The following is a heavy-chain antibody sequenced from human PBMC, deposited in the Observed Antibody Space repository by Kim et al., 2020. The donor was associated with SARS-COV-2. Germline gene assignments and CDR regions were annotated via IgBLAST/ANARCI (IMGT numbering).Heavy chain of an antibody. CDR1: GYSFISYW. Sequence: GESLKISCKGSGYSFISYWIGWVRQMPGKGLEWMGIIYPGDSDTRYSPSFQGQVTISADKSISTAYLQWSSLKASDTAMYYCARQVVPAAAIPGWFDPWGQGTLVTVSS. V-gene: IGHV5-51*01. CDR3: ARQVVPAAAIPGWFDP. D-gene: IGHD2-2*01. J-gene: IGHJ5*02. CDR2: IYPGDSDT.